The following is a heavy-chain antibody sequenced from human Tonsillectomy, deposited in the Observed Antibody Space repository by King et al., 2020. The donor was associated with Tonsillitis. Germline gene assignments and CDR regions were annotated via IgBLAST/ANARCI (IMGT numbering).Heavy chain of an antibody. CDR2: ISGSDST. J-gene: IGHJ5*02. Sequence: VQLVESGGGLVQPGGSLRISCAASGFPFSSFAMSWFRQVPVLGLQWVSSISGSDSTYYTDSVRGRFTISRDNSKNTLYLQMDSLRAEDTAVYYCAKGESSSVRGWFDPWGQGTLVTVSS. V-gene: IGHV3-23*04. D-gene: IGHD6-19*01. CDR3: AKGESSSVRGWFDP. CDR1: GFPFSSFA.